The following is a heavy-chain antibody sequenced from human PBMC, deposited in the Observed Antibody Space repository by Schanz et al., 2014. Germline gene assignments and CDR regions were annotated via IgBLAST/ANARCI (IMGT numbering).Heavy chain of an antibody. Sequence: QVQLVQSGAEVKKPGSSMKVSCKASGGTFSTYPINWLRQAPGQGLEWMGRIIPILGIANYAQNFQGRVTNTADKSTSTAYMELSSLRSEDTAVYYCARGYGDSPTDFWGQGTLVTVSS. V-gene: IGHV1-69*02. CDR1: GGTFSTYP. CDR2: IIPILGIA. D-gene: IGHD4-17*01. J-gene: IGHJ4*02. CDR3: ARGYGDSPTDF.